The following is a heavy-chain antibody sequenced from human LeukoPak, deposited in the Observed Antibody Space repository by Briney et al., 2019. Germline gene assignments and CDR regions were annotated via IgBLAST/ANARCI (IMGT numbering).Heavy chain of an antibody. D-gene: IGHD3-10*01. V-gene: IGHV3-33*01. Sequence: GRSLRLPCAASGFTFSTYAMHWVRPAPGKGVEGGTLILHDGSHKFYIDSVRGRFTISRDNSRNTVYLQMNGLRAEDTAVYYCAREIFGSGSYPGYWGQGTLVTVSS. CDR1: GFTFSTYA. CDR2: ILHDGSHK. CDR3: AREIFGSGSYPGY. J-gene: IGHJ4*02.